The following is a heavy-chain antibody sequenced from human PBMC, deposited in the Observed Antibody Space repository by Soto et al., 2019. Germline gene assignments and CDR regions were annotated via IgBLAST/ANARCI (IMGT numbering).Heavy chain of an antibody. CDR2: IYYSGGT. Sequence: QVQLQESGPGLVRPSGTLSLTCAVSGDSINSNYCWTWVRQPPGGGLEWIAEIYYSGGTSYNPTLKSSPTISMDKSKTQFSMNLTSVTAADTAMYYCARDTGWGLGYWGQGTLVTVSS. CDR1: GDSINSNYC. V-gene: IGHV4-4*02. CDR3: ARDTGWGLGY. D-gene: IGHD6-19*01. J-gene: IGHJ4*02.